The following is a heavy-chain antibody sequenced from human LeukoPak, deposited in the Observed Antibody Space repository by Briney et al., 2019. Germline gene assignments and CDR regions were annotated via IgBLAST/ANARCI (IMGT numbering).Heavy chain of an antibody. CDR3: VRAEGGGYARY. V-gene: IGHV4-4*07. J-gene: IGHJ4*02. Sequence: SETLSLTCTVSGASISNYYWSWIRQPAGKGLEWIGCMYNSGSTIYNPSLQSRVTMSLDTSSNHFSLNLISVTAADTAVYYCVRAEGGGYARYWGQGTLVTVSS. D-gene: IGHD5-12*01. CDR2: MYNSGST. CDR1: GASISNYY.